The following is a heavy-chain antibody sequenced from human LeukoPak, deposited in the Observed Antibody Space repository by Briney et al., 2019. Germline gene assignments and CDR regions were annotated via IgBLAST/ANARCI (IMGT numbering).Heavy chain of an antibody. CDR1: GFTFSSYG. CDR2: ISYDGSNK. CDR3: AKDMGFWSGYYYYGMDV. Sequence: GGSLRLSCAASGFTFSSYGMHWVRQAPGKGLEWVAVISYDGSNKYYADSVKGRFTISRDNSKNTLYLQMNSLGAEDTAVYYCAKDMGFWSGYYYYGMDVWGQGTTVAVSS. J-gene: IGHJ6*02. D-gene: IGHD3-3*01. V-gene: IGHV3-30*18.